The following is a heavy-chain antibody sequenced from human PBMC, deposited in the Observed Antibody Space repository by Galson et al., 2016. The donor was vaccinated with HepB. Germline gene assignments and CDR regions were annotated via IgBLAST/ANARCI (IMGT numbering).Heavy chain of an antibody. Sequence: QSGAEVKKPGESLKISCKGSGYSFTSYWIGWVRQMPGQGLEWMGMIYPGDSHSTYGQSFEGQVTISVDNSNNTAYLQWSSLKAADTGLYYCARMDWRQLTDYWGQGTLVTVSS. CDR3: ARMDWRQLTDY. D-gene: IGHD3/OR15-3a*01. CDR1: GYSFTSYW. CDR2: IYPGDSHS. V-gene: IGHV5-51*01. J-gene: IGHJ4*02.